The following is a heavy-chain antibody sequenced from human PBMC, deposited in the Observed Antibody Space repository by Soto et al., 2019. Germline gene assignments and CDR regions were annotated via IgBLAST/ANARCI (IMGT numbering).Heavy chain of an antibody. J-gene: IGHJ4*03. Sequence: VLLSLCWGAAGGTFVGYGGSWVRQTPGKGLEWVSAISGSGGSTYYADSVEGRFTISRDNSKNTLYLQMNSLRAEDTAVYYCAKRHGYSHGHLGYRGQATLGTRSS. CDR2: ISGSGGST. V-gene: IGHV3-23*01. CDR3: AKRHGYSHGHLGY. CDR1: GGTFVGYG. D-gene: IGHD5-18*01.